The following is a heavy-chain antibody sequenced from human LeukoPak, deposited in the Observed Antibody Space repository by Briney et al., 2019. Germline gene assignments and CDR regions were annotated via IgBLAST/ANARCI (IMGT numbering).Heavy chain of an antibody. CDR1: GFTFSSCA. CDR3: AKGVRFADYYYMDV. Sequence: GGSLRLSCAASGFTFSSCAMSWVRQAPGKGLEWGSAISGSGGSTYYADSVKGRFTISRDNSKNTLYLQMNSLRAEDTAVYYCAKGVRFADYYYMDVWGKGTTVTVSS. D-gene: IGHD3-3*01. CDR2: ISGSGGST. J-gene: IGHJ6*03. V-gene: IGHV3-23*01.